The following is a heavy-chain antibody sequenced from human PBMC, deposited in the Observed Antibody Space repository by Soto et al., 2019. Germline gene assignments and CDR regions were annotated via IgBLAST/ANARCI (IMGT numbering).Heavy chain of an antibody. CDR1: GYTFTSYA. Sequence: GASVKVSCKASGYTFTSYAMNWVRQAPGQGLDWMGIINPGGGSTSYAQKFQGRVTMTRDTSTSTVYMELSSLRSEDTAVYYCARGGAHSAYYDSSGYYQDYWGQGTLVTVSS. J-gene: IGHJ4*02. CDR3: ARGGAHSAYYDSSGYYQDY. D-gene: IGHD3-22*01. CDR2: INPGGGST. V-gene: IGHV1-46*01.